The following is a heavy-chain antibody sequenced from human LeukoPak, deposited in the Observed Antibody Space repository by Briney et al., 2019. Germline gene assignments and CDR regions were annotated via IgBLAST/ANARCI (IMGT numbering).Heavy chain of an antibody. CDR3: AREGASYYDILTGLEGFDY. J-gene: IGHJ4*02. D-gene: IGHD3-9*01. CDR2: ISSSGSTI. V-gene: IGHV3-11*01. Sequence: GGSLRLSCAASGFTFSDYYMSWIRQAPGKGLEWVSYISSSGSTIYYADSVKGRFTISRDNAKNSLYLQMNSLRAEDAAVYYCAREGASYYDILTGLEGFDYWGQGTLVTVSS. CDR1: GFTFSDYY.